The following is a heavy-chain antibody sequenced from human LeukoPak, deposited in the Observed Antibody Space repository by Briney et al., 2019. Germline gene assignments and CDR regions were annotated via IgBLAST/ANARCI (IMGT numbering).Heavy chain of an antibody. CDR1: GGSISSYY. D-gene: IGHD6-13*01. Sequence: KSSETLSLTGTVSGGSISSYYWSWIRQPPGKGLEWIGYIYYSGSTNYNPSLKSRVTISVDTSKNRFSLKLSSVTAADTAVYYCARGKSSSWYWEFDYWGQGTLVTVSS. CDR2: IYYSGST. CDR3: ARGKSSSWYWEFDY. J-gene: IGHJ4*02. V-gene: IGHV4-59*08.